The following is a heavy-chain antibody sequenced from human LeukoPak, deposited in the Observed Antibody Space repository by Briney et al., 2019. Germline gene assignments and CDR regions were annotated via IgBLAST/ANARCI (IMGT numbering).Heavy chain of an antibody. Sequence: GGSLRLSCAASGYTFSSYWMSWVRQAPGKGLEWVANMKPDGSEKYYVDSVKGRFTISRDNSKNTLDLQMNSLRAEDTAVYYCAKSGYQLLAGNWFDPWGQGTLVTVSS. CDR1: GYTFSSYW. J-gene: IGHJ5*02. CDR3: AKSGYQLLAGNWFDP. D-gene: IGHD2-2*01. CDR2: MKPDGSEK. V-gene: IGHV3-7*02.